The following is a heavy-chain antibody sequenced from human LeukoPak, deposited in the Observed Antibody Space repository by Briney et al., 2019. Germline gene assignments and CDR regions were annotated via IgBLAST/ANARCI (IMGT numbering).Heavy chain of an antibody. CDR1: GFTFDDYA. D-gene: IGHD2/OR15-2a*01. J-gene: IGHJ6*03. V-gene: IGHV3-9*01. CDR3: AKDAYGGATFFYYMDV. CDR2: ISWNSGNI. Sequence: SLRPSCAGSGFTFDDYAMHWVRQTPGKGLEWVSGISWNSGNIAYADFVGGRFTISRDNAKNSLSLQMNSLSDEDTAVYYCAKDAYGGATFFYYMDVCGKGTTVTVSS.